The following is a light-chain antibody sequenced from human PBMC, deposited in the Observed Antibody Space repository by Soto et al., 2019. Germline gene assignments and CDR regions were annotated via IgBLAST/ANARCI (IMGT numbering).Light chain of an antibody. V-gene: IGLV2-14*01. CDR1: SSDVGGYNY. CDR3: SSSTSSNTVV. CDR2: EVT. J-gene: IGLJ2*01. Sequence: QSALTQPPSASGSPGHSVTLSCTGTSSDVGGYNYVSWYQQHPGKAPKLIIYEVTNRPSGVSNRFSGSKSGNTASLTISGLQTEDEADYYCSSSTSSNTVVFGGGTKLTVL.